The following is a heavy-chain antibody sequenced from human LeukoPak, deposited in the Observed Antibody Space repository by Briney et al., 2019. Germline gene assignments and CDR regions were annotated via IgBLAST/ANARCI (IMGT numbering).Heavy chain of an antibody. CDR2: ISHSGST. CDR3: ARGGRYYGSGSYPYYYGMDV. Sequence: SETLSLTCAVYGGSFSGYYWSWIRQPPGKGLEWIGEISHSGSTNYNPSLTSRVTISVDTSKNQFSLKLSSVTAADTAVYYCARGGRYYGSGSYPYYYGMDVWGRGATVTVSS. CDR1: GGSFSGYY. D-gene: IGHD3-10*01. J-gene: IGHJ6*04. V-gene: IGHV4-34*01.